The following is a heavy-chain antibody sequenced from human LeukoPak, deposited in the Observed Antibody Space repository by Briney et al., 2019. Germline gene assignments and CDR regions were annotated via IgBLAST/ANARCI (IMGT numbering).Heavy chain of an antibody. CDR2: ISYSGST. V-gene: IGHV4-30-4*01. J-gene: IGHJ4*02. CDR3: ARDSKYYYDSSGPTYYFDY. CDR1: GGSISSGDYY. D-gene: IGHD3-22*01. Sequence: SETLSLTCTVSGGSISSGDYYWSWIRQPAGKGLEWIGYISYSGSTYYNPSLKSRVTISVDTSKNQFSLKLSSVTAADTAVYYCARDSKYYYDSSGPTYYFDYWGQGTLVTVSS.